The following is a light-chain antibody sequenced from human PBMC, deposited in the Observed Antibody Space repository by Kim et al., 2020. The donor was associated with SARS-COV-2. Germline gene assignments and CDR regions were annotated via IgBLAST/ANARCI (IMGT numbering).Light chain of an antibody. J-gene: IGKJ4*01. CDR2: AAS. V-gene: IGKV1-39*01. CDR1: QSSSSY. CDR3: QQSYSTPLT. Sequence: SSVGDRVTITCRASQSSSSYLNWYQQKPGKAPKLLIYAASSLQSGVPSRFSGSGSGTDFTLTISSLQPEDFATYYCQQSYSTPLTFGGGTKVDIK.